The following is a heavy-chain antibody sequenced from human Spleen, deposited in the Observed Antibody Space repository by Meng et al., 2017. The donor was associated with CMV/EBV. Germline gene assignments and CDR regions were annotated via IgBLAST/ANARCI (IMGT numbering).Heavy chain of an antibody. CDR2: IYSGGST. D-gene: IGHD6-6*01. CDR3: ARGPYSSSSYYYYYGMDV. Sequence: GESLKISCAASGFTFSSYEMNWVRQAPGKGLEWVSVIYSGGSTYYADSVKGRFTISRDNSKNTLYLQMNSLRAEDTAVYYCARGPYSSSSYYYYYGMDVWGQGTTVTVSS. V-gene: IGHV3-66*02. J-gene: IGHJ6*02. CDR1: GFTFSSYE.